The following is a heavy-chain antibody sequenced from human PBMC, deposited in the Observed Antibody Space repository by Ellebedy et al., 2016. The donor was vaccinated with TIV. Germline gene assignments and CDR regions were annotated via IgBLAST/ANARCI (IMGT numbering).Heavy chain of an antibody. CDR3: ARDSNWNDVLGLSWFDP. D-gene: IGHD1-1*01. CDR1: GGTFSSYA. Sequence: AASVKVSCKASGGTFSSYAISWVRQAPGQGLEWMGGIIPIFGTANYAQKFQGRVTITADESTSTAYMELSSLRSEDTAVYYCARDSNWNDVLGLSWFDPWGQGTLVTVSS. J-gene: IGHJ5*02. CDR2: IIPIFGTA. V-gene: IGHV1-69*13.